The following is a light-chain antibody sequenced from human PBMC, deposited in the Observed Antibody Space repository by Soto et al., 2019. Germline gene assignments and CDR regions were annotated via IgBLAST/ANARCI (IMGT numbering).Light chain of an antibody. CDR2: EVS. Sequence: QSALTRPPSASGSPGQSVAISCTGTSSDVGGYNYASWYQQHPGKAPKLIIYEVSKRPSGVPDRFSGSKSGNTASLTVSGLQNEDEADYYRSSYAGSNSLGVLGGGTKLTV. CDR1: SSDVGGYNY. J-gene: IGLJ2*01. CDR3: SSYAGSNSLGV. V-gene: IGLV2-8*01.